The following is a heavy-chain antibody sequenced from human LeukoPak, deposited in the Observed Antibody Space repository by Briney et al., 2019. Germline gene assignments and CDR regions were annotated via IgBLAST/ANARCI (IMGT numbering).Heavy chain of an antibody. D-gene: IGHD3-10*01. Sequence: PSETLSLTCAVYGASFSGHYVSWIRQPPGKGLEWIGEISPRGSTNYNPSLKSRITISGDTSKHQFSLKLTSVTAADTAVYYCVGYLYGSESYHNSPTFDHWGQGTLVTVSS. CDR3: VGYLYGSESYHNSPTFDH. CDR2: ISPRGST. J-gene: IGHJ4*02. V-gene: IGHV4-34*01. CDR1: GASFSGHY.